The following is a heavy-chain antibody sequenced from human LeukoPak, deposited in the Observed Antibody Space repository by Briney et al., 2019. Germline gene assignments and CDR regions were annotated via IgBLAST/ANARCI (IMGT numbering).Heavy chain of an antibody. J-gene: IGHJ4*02. CDR3: ARAPAAAGPQPDHFDY. D-gene: IGHD6-13*01. CDR1: GFTFSSYA. Sequence: GGSLRLSCAASGFTFSSYAMSWVRQAPGKGLEWVSAISGSGGSTYYADSVKGRFTISRDNAKNSLYLQMNSLRAEDTAVYYCARAPAAAGPQPDHFDYWGQGTLVTVSS. CDR2: ISGSGGST. V-gene: IGHV3-23*01.